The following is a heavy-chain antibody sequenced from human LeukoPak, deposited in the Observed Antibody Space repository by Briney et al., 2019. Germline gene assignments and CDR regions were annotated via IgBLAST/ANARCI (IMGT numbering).Heavy chain of an antibody. CDR1: GGSFSGYY. CDR3: ARGRVVVVPAAIFSGWFDH. V-gene: IGHV4-34*01. Sequence: SETLSLTCAVYGGSFSGYYWSWIRQPPGKGLEWIGEINHSGSTNYNPSLKSRVTISVDTSKNQFSLKLSSVTAADTAVYYCARGRVVVVPAAIFSGWFDHWGQGTLVTVSS. D-gene: IGHD2-2*02. J-gene: IGHJ5*02. CDR2: INHSGST.